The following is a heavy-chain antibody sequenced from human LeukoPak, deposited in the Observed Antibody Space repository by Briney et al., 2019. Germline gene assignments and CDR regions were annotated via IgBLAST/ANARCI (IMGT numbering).Heavy chain of an antibody. CDR2: IRYDGSNK. CDR1: GFTFSSYG. J-gene: IGHJ4*02. CDR3: AKDREVVVISFDY. Sequence: GGSLRLSCAASGFTFSSYGMHWVRQAPGKRLEWVAFIRYDGSNKYYADSVKGRFTISRDNSKNTLYLQMNSLRAEDTAVYYCAKDREVVVISFDYWGQGTLVTVSS. V-gene: IGHV3-30*02. D-gene: IGHD3-22*01.